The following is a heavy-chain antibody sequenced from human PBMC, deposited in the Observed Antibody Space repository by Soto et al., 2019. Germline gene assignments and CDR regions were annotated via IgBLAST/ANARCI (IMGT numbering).Heavy chain of an antibody. CDR3: AKAGGKGWELPY. J-gene: IGHJ4*02. Sequence: EVQLLESGGGLVQPGGSLTLSCAASGFTFSSYAMSWVRQAPGKGLEWVSAISGSGGSTSYADSVKGRFTISRDNCKNTLYLQMNRLRAEDTAVYFCAKAGGKGWELPYWGQGTLVTVSS. D-gene: IGHD1-26*01. CDR2: ISGSGGST. V-gene: IGHV3-23*01. CDR1: GFTFSSYA.